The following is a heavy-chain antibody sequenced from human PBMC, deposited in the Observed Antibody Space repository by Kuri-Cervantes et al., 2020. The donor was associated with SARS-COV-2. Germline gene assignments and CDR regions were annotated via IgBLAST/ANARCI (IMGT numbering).Heavy chain of an antibody. CDR2: IIPVFGTA. CDR1: GGTLSSFA. D-gene: IGHD2-21*02. J-gene: IGHJ4*02. V-gene: IGHV1-69*05. CDR3: ARWGVVTNSFDY. Sequence: SVKVSCKASGGTLSSFAISWVRQAPGQGLEWMGGIIPVFGTARYPQRFQGRVTMTTDESTTTGYMELSSLRSEDTAVYYCARWGVVTNSFDYWGQGTLVTVSS.